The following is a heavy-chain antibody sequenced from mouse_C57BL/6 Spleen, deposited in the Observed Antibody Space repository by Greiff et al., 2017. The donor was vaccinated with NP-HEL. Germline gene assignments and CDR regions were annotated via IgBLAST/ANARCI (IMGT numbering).Heavy chain of an antibody. Sequence: EVMLVESGGGLVKPGGSLKLSCAASGFTFSDYGMHWVRQAPEKGLEWVAYISSGSSTIYYADTVKGRFTISRDNAKNTLFLQMTSLRSEDTAMYYCAREGYYDTQAWFAYWGQGTLVTVSA. CDR2: ISSGSSTI. J-gene: IGHJ3*01. CDR1: GFTFSDYG. CDR3: AREGYYDTQAWFAY. D-gene: IGHD2-4*01. V-gene: IGHV5-17*01.